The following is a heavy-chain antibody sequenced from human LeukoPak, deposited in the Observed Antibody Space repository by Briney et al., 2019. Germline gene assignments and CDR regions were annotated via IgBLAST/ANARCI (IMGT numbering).Heavy chain of an antibody. J-gene: IGHJ4*02. CDR3: AREEIWGSYRATDY. CDR1: SGSISSGTYY. Sequence: SQTLSLTCTVSSGSISSGTYYWIWIHQHPGKGLECIGYICYGGSTYYRPSLKSRGTISADTSKNQFSLNLSSVTAADTAVYFCAREEIWGSYRATDYWGQGTLVTVSS. V-gene: IGHV4-31*03. CDR2: ICYGGST. D-gene: IGHD3-16*02.